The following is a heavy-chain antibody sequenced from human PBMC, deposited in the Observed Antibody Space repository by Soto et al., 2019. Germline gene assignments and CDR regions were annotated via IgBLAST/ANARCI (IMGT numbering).Heavy chain of an antibody. D-gene: IGHD6-19*01. V-gene: IGHV1-3*01. Sequence: ASVEVSCKASGYTFTGYAIHWGRQAPGQRLEWMGWINAGNGNTKYSQKFQGRVTITRDTSASAAYMELSSLSSEDTAVYYCARAVAVAADFDYWGQGTLVTVSS. CDR2: INAGNGNT. J-gene: IGHJ4*02. CDR3: ARAVAVAADFDY. CDR1: GYTFTGYA.